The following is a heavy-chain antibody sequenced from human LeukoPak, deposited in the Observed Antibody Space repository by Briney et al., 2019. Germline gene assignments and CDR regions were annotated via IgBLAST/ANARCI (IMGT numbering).Heavy chain of an antibody. Sequence: ASVKVSCKASGFTLTSFAMQWVRQARGQRLEWIGWIVVGSGNTNYAQTFQERVTITRDMSTSTAYMELSSLRSEDTAMYYCAAVSDYDFWSVVRYWGQGTLVTVSS. V-gene: IGHV1-58*02. J-gene: IGHJ4*02. CDR2: IVVGSGNT. CDR1: GFTLTSFA. CDR3: AAVSDYDFWSVVRY. D-gene: IGHD3-3*01.